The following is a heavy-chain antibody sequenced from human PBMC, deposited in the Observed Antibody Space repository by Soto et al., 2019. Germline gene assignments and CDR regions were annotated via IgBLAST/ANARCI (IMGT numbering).Heavy chain of an antibody. CDR1: GFTFGDYA. Sequence: GGSLRLSCTASGFTFGDYAMSWVRQAPGKGLEWGGFIRSKAYGGTTEYAASVKGRFTISRDDSKSIAYLQMNSLKTEDTAVYYCTRDQEDYGGKHHFDYWGQGTLVTVSS. V-gene: IGHV3-49*04. D-gene: IGHD4-17*01. CDR2: IRSKAYGGTT. J-gene: IGHJ4*02. CDR3: TRDQEDYGGKHHFDY.